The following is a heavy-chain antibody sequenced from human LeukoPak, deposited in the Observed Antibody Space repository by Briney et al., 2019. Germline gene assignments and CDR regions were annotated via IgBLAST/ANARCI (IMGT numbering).Heavy chain of an antibody. CDR1: GGSIRSYY. V-gene: IGHV3-49*02. CDR3: TREVTYYDLWSGYYTDY. CDR2: IRSKAYGGTT. J-gene: IGHJ4*02. D-gene: IGHD3-3*01. Sequence: LSLTCTVSGGSIRSYYWSWIRQPPGKGLEWVGFIRSKAYGGTTEYAASVKGRFTISRDDSKSIAYLQMNSLKTEDTAVYYCTREVTYYDLWSGYYTDYWGQGTLVTVSS.